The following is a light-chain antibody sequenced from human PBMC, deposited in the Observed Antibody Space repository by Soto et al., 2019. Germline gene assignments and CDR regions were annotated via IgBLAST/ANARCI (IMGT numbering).Light chain of an antibody. CDR3: SSLTNTYSYV. CDR1: SGDVGAYNY. Sequence: QSVLTQPASVSGSPGQSITISCTGTSGDVGAYNYVSWYQQHPGKAPRLMIYDVSNRPSGASNRFSGSKSGNTASLTISGLQAEDEADYYCSSLTNTYSYVFGTGTKLTVL. CDR2: DVS. V-gene: IGLV2-14*01. J-gene: IGLJ1*01.